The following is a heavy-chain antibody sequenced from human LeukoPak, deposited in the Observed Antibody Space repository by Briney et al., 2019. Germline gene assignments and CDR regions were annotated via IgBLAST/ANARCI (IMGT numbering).Heavy chain of an antibody. Sequence: GGSLRLSCAASGFTFSSYAMSWVRQAPGKGLEWVSAISGSGGRTYYADSVKGRFTISRDNPKNTLYLQMNSVRAENTAVYYCANQVIAAAGTFDYWGQGTLVTVSS. CDR2: ISGSGGRT. J-gene: IGHJ4*02. CDR3: ANQVIAAAGTFDY. V-gene: IGHV3-23*01. D-gene: IGHD6-13*01. CDR1: GFTFSSYA.